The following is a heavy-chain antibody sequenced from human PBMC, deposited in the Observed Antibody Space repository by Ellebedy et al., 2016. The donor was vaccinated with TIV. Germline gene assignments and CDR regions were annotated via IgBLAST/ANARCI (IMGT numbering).Heavy chain of an antibody. Sequence: GESLKISCAASGFTFSSYSMNWVRQAPGKGLEWVSYISSSSSTIYYADSVKGRFTISRDNSKDTLFLQMNSLRTEDTAVYYCGREGSAVAPIECWGQGILVTVSS. CDR2: ISSSSSTI. J-gene: IGHJ4*02. CDR3: GREGSAVAPIEC. CDR1: GFTFSSYS. V-gene: IGHV3-48*01. D-gene: IGHD3-10*01.